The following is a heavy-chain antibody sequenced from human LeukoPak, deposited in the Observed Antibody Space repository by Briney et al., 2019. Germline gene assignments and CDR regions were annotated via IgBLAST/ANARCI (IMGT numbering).Heavy chain of an antibody. D-gene: IGHD5-18*01. CDR3: AKDQGYSYGYVSY. Sequence: PGGSLRLSCAASGFTFSSYGMHWVRQAPGKGLEWVAVISYDGSNKYYADSVKGQFTISRDNSKNTLYLQMNSLRPEDTAVYYCAKDQGYSYGYVSYWGQGTLVTVSS. J-gene: IGHJ4*02. CDR1: GFTFSSYG. V-gene: IGHV3-30*18. CDR2: ISYDGSNK.